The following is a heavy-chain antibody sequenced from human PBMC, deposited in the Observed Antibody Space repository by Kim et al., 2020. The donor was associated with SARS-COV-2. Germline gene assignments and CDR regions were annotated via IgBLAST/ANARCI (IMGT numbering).Heavy chain of an antibody. CDR1: GFTFSSYW. CDR2: IKQDGSEK. J-gene: IGHJ4*02. D-gene: IGHD3-22*01. CDR3: ARDDSSGYYYPIISDY. Sequence: GGSLRLSCAAFGFTFSSYWMSWVRQAPGKGLEWVANIKQDGSEKYYVDSVKGRFTISRDNAKNSLYLQMNSLRAEDTAVYYCARDDSSGYYYPIISDYWGQGTLVTVSS. V-gene: IGHV3-7*01.